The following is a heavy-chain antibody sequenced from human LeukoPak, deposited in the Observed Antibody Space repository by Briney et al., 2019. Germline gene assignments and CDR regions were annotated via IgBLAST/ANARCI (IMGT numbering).Heavy chain of an antibody. CDR1: GYSFTSYW. CDR2: IYPGDSYT. D-gene: IGHD3-10*01. Sequence: GESLKISCKGSGYSFTSYWIAWVRQMPGKGLEWMGIIYPGDSYTTYSPSFQGQVTISADKSISTAYLRWRSLKASDTAMYYCAGRSGSDALDIWGQGTMVTVSS. V-gene: IGHV5-51*01. CDR3: AGRSGSDALDI. J-gene: IGHJ3*02.